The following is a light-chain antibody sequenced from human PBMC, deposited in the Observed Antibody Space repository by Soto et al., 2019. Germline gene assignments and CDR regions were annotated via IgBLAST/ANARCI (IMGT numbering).Light chain of an antibody. CDR1: QSPGRY. Sequence: DIQMTQSPSSLSASVGDRVTITCRAGQSPGRYLKWYQQKPGKAPKLLIYDASSLHSGVPSRFSGSGSGTDFTLTISSLQPEDFATYSCHHTYRTPLTFGVGTKVEIK. CDR3: HHTYRTPLT. V-gene: IGKV1-39*01. J-gene: IGKJ4*01. CDR2: DAS.